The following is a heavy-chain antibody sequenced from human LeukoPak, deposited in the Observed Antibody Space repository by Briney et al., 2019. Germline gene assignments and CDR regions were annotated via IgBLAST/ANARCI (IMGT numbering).Heavy chain of an antibody. J-gene: IGHJ4*02. V-gene: IGHV3-23*01. CDR1: GFTFSSYA. D-gene: IGHD3-3*01. Sequence: GRSLRLSCAASGFTFSSYAMSWVRQAPGKGLEWVSAISGSGGSTYYADSVKGRFTISRDNSKNTLYLQMNSLRAEDTAVYYCAKDLYDLRFLADFDYWGQGTLVTVSS. CDR2: ISGSGGST. CDR3: AKDLYDLRFLADFDY.